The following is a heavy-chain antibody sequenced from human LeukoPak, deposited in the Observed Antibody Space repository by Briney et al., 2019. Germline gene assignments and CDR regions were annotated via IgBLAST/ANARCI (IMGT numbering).Heavy chain of an antibody. CDR3: ARDLAFFALPP. CDR1: GFIFSNYA. V-gene: IGHV3-30*12. D-gene: IGHD3/OR15-3a*01. Sequence: PGGSLRLACAASGFIFSNYAMHWVRQAPGKGLEWVTGIDYDGRKTYYADSVKGRFTISRDDSKSTLYLQMSTLRSEDTAVYYCARDLAFFALPPGGQGTLVTVSS. J-gene: IGHJ4*02. CDR2: IDYDGRKT.